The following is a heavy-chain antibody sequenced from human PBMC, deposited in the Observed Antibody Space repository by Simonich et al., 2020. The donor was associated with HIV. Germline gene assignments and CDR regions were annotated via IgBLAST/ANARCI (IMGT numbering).Heavy chain of an antibody. J-gene: IGHJ4*02. CDR1: GFTFSTFE. Sequence: EVQLVESGGGLVQPGGSLRLSCVASGFTFSTFEMNWVRQAPGKGLEWISYNRGSGRTIYYADSVKGRFTISRDNAKKSLYLQMNSLRGEDTAVYYCARGGGSYWGQGTLVTVSS. CDR2: NRGSGRTI. V-gene: IGHV3-48*03. CDR3: ARGGGSY. D-gene: IGHD1-26*01.